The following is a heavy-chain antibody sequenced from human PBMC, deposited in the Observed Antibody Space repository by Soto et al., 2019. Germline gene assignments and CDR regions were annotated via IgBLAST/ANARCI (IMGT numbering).Heavy chain of an antibody. CDR1: GFTFSNYD. D-gene: IGHD3-22*01. CDR2: ISGSGGST. J-gene: IGHJ4*02. Sequence: GGSLRLSCAVSGFTFSNYDMNWVRQAPGKGLEWVSGISGSGGSTHYADSVKGRFSISRDNSKNTLYLQMNSLRAEDTAVYYCAREFYGSSGYLRALDYWGQGTLVTVSS. V-gene: IGHV3-23*01. CDR3: AREFYGSSGYLRALDY.